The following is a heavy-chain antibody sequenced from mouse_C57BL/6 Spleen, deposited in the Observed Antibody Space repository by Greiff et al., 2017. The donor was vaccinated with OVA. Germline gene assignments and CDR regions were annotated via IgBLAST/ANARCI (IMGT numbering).Heavy chain of an antibody. J-gene: IGHJ2*01. CDR1: GYTFTSYW. V-gene: IGHV1-61*01. Sequence: QVQLQQPGAELVRPGSSVKLSCKASGYTFTSYWMDWVKQRPGQGLEWIGNIYPSDSETHYNQKFKDKATLTVDKSSSTAYMQLSSLTSEDSAVYYWARKGGAYFDYWGQGTTLTVSS. CDR3: ARKGGAYFDY. CDR2: IYPSDSET.